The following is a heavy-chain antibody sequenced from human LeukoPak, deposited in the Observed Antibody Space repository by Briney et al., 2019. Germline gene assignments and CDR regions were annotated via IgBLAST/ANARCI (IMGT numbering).Heavy chain of an antibody. Sequence: SETLSLTCAVSGYSISSGYYWGWIRQPPGKGLEWIGSIYHSGTTYYNPSLKSRVTISVDTSKNQFSLKLRSVTAADTAVYYCARDQAWGAAPGREFDYCGQGTLVTVSS. CDR1: GYSISSGYY. D-gene: IGHD6-13*01. J-gene: IGHJ4*02. CDR3: ARDQAWGAAPGREFDY. V-gene: IGHV4-38-2*02. CDR2: IYHSGTT.